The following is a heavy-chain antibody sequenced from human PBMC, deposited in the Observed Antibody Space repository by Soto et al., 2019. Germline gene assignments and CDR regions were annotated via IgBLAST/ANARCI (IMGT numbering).Heavy chain of an antibody. Sequence: QVQLVQSGAEVKKPGASVKVSCKASGYTFTFYGSTWVRQAPGQGVECRGWISAYKGNTNYAQKFEGRFTMNTDPPTGTAYMELRSLNSDDTGVYYCARVPDYDEYGGRENKHPVFWGQGTLVTVSS. V-gene: IGHV1-18*01. D-gene: IGHD4-17*01. J-gene: IGHJ1*01. CDR2: ISAYKGNT. CDR1: GYTFTFYG. CDR3: ARVPDYDEYGGRENKHPVF.